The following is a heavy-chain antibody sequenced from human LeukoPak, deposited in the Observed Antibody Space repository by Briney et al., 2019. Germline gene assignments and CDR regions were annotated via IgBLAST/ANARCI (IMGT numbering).Heavy chain of an antibody. CDR2: IGGCGATT. J-gene: IGHJ4*02. CDR3: AKGWSQFDY. CDR1: GFTFSSYG. Sequence: GASLRLSCEASGFTFSSYGMSWVRQAPGKGLEWVSVIGGCGATTYYADSVKGRFTISRDNSKNTLDLQMNSLRAEDTAVYYCAKGWSQFDYWGQGTPVTVSS. V-gene: IGHV3-23*01. D-gene: IGHD2-8*01.